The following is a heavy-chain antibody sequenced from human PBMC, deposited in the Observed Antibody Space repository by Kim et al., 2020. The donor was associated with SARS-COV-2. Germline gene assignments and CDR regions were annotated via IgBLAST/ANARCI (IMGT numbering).Heavy chain of an antibody. D-gene: IGHD6-13*01. CDR3: AKEDRGDSSSWYKDS. J-gene: IGHJ5*01. CDR2: ISVSGRTM. CDR1: GFTLSNYA. Sequence: GGSLRLSCAASGFTLSNYAMSWVRQAPGKGLEWVSAISVSGRTMNYADSVKGRFTISRDESRNTLYLQINSLRAEDTATYYCAKEDRGDSSSWYKDSWGRGTLVTVSS. V-gene: IGHV3-23*01.